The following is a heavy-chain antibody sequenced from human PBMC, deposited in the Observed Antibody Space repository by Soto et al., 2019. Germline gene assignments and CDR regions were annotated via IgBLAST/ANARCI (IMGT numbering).Heavy chain of an antibody. Sequence: LRLSGAACRCAVSSYEMNCIRQAPGKGLDWGSYISSSGSTIYYADSVKGRFTISRDNPKNSLYLQMNSLRAEDTAVYYCARVHFAGTGGDYWGQGTLVTVSS. D-gene: IGHD6-13*01. CDR2: ISSSGSTI. J-gene: IGHJ4*02. CDR3: ARVHFAGTGGDY. V-gene: IGHV3-48*03. CDR1: RCAVSSYE.